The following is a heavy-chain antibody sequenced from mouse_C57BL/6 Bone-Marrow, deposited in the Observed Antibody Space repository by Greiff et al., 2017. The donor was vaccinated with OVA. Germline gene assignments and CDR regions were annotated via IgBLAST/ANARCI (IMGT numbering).Heavy chain of an antibody. J-gene: IGHJ3*01. CDR1: GYSFTGYY. CDR3: ARFYYGNFAWFAY. CDR2: INPSTGGT. D-gene: IGHD2-1*01. Sequence: VQLQQSGPELVKPGASVKISCKASGYSFTGYYMNWVKQSPEKSLEWIGEINPSTGGTTYNQKFKAKATLTVDKSSNTAYMQLKSLTSEDSAVYYCARFYYGNFAWFAYWGQGTLVTVSA. V-gene: IGHV1-42*01.